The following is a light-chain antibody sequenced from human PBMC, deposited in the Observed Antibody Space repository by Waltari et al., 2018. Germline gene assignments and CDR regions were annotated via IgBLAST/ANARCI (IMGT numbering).Light chain of an antibody. CDR3: QSADSSGAYRV. CDR2: KDN. V-gene: IGLV3-25*03. CDR1: ALQQHY. J-gene: IGLJ3*02. Sequence: SYELTQPPSVAVSPGQTARITCPGDALQQHYANWYQQKAGQAPMLVIYKDNERPSGIPERFSGSSSGTIVTLTISGVQAEDEADYYCQSADSSGAYRVFGGGTKLTVL.